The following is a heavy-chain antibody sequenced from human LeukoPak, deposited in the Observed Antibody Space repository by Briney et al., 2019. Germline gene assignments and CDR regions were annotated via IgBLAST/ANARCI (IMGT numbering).Heavy chain of an antibody. J-gene: IGHJ4*02. CDR2: ISGSCGST. V-gene: IGHV3-23*01. D-gene: IGHD3-22*01. CDR3: ARDSPSGYYYLWYPDFDC. Sequence: GGSLRLSCAASGFTFSSYGMSWVRQAPGKGLEWVSAISGSCGSTYYADSVKGRFTISRDNSKNTLYLQMNSLRAEDTAVYYCARDSPSGYYYLWYPDFDCWGQGTLVTVSS. CDR1: GFTFSSYG.